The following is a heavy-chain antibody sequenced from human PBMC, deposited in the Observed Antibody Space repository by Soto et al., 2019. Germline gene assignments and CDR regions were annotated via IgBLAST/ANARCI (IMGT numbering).Heavy chain of an antibody. D-gene: IGHD6-13*01. CDR1: GFSFSNYG. CDR3: AKEPHNFTWYGSTGMDV. CDR2: ISFDGTNT. V-gene: IGHV3-30*18. Sequence: GGSLRLSCAASGFSFSNYGIHWVRQAPGKGLEWVAFISFDGTNTYYTDYLRGRFTISRDNSKNTVYLQLNSLTAEDTAVYYCAKEPHNFTWYGSTGMDVWGQGTTVTVSS. J-gene: IGHJ6*02.